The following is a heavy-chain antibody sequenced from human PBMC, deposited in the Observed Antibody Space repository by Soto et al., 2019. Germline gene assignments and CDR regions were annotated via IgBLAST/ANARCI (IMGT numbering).Heavy chain of an antibody. V-gene: IGHV3-21*01. CDR2: ISSSSSYI. CDR3: ARESPDIAALPDY. D-gene: IGHD6-13*01. CDR1: GFTFSSYS. Sequence: PGGSLRLSCAASGFTFSSYSMNWVRQAPGKGLEWVSSISSSSSYIYYADSVKGRFTISRDNAKNSLYLQMNSLRAEDTAVYYCARESPDIAALPDYWGQGTLVTVSS. J-gene: IGHJ4*02.